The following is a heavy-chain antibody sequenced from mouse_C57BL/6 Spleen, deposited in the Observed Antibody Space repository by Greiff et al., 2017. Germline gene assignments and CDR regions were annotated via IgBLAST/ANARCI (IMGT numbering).Heavy chain of an antibody. CDR1: GYSFTGYC. CDR2: INPSTGGT. J-gene: IGHJ4*01. Sequence: VQLQQSGPELVKPGASVKISCKASGYSFTGYCMNWVKQSPEKSLEWIGEINPSTGGTTYNQKFKAKATLTVDKSSSTAYMQLKSLTSEDSAVYYCARSYGSSYAMDYWGQGTSVTVSS. V-gene: IGHV1-42*01. D-gene: IGHD1-1*01. CDR3: ARSYGSSYAMDY.